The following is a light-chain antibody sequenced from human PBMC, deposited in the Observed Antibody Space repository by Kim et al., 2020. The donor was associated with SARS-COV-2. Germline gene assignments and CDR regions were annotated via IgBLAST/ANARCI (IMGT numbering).Light chain of an antibody. CDR3: QQISKWPPA. J-gene: IGKJ4*01. CDR2: RAS. Sequence: EIVMTQSPATLSVSPGERVTLSCRASQTVDRNLAWYQQKGGQPPRLLIYRASTRATDIPDRFSGSGSGTEFTLTIHSLRSEDSGNYYCQQISKWPPAFGGGTKVDIK. CDR1: QTVDRN. V-gene: IGKV3-15*01.